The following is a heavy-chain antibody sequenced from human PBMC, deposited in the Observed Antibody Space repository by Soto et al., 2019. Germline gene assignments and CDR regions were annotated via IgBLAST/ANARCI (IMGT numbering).Heavy chain of an antibody. V-gene: IGHV6-1*01. Sequence: SQTLSLTCVISGDSVSSNSAAWNWVRQSPSRGLEWLGRPYYRSKWKTDYAVPVRGRITINPDTSKNQFSLQLNSVTPGDTAVYYCARGDVIDIWGRGTMVTVSS. CDR2: PYYRSKWKT. CDR3: ARGDVIDI. J-gene: IGHJ3*02. CDR1: GDSVSSNSAA.